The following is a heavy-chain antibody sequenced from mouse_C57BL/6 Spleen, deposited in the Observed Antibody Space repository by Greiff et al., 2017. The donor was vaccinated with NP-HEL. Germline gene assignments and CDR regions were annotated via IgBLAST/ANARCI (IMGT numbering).Heavy chain of an antibody. V-gene: IGHV1-81*01. CDR2: IYPRSGNT. CDR3: AGAGDAMDY. J-gene: IGHJ4*01. Sequence: QVQLQQSGAELARPGASVKLSCKASGYTFTSYGISWVKQRTGQGLEWIGEIYPRSGNTYYNEKFKGKATLTADKSSSTAYMELRSLTSEDSAVYFCAGAGDAMDYWGQGTSVTVSS. CDR1: GYTFTSYG.